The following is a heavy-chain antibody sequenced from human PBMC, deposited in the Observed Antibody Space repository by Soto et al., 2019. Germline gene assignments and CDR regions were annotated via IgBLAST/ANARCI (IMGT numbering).Heavy chain of an antibody. Sequence: QVQLVQSGDEMKKPWTSVRVSCKASGYIFVNYGIAWVRQAPGQGLEWMGWISPYTGDTHSASKVQGRLTMTTDTSTSTAYMDLGSLTSDDTAVYYCAMVDNYVTPTPQDVWGQGTTVTVSS. CDR1: GYIFVNYG. CDR2: ISPYTGDT. D-gene: IGHD3-16*01. CDR3: AMVDNYVTPTPQDV. V-gene: IGHV1-18*01. J-gene: IGHJ6*02.